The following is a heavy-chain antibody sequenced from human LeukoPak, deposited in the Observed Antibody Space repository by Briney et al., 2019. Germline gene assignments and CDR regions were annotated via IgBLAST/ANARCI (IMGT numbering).Heavy chain of an antibody. D-gene: IGHD1-26*01. CDR1: GFTFSDYY. CDR3: AGVTPGSYYPYFDY. V-gene: IGHV3-11*01. Sequence: GGSLRLSCAASGFTFSDYYMSWIRQAPGKGLEWVSYIRSSGSTIYYADSVKGRFTISRDNAKNSLYLQMNSLRAEDTAVYYCAGVTPGSYYPYFDYWGQGTLVTVSS. CDR2: IRSSGSTI. J-gene: IGHJ4*02.